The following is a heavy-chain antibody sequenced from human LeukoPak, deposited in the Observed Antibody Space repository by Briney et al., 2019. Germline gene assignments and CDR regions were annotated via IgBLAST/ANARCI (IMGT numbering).Heavy chain of an antibody. CDR3: ARVVPRTAARIDY. CDR1: GGSISSSNW. Sequence: PSETLSLTCAVSGGSISSSNWWSWARPPPGKGLEWIGEIYHSGSTNYNPSLKSRVTISVDKSKNQFSLKLSSVTAAGTAVYYCARVVPRTAARIDYWGQGTLVTVSS. V-gene: IGHV4-4*02. J-gene: IGHJ4*02. CDR2: IYHSGST. D-gene: IGHD6-13*01.